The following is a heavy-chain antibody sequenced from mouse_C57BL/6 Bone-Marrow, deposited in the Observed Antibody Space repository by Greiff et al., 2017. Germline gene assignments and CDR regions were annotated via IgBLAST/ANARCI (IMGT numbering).Heavy chain of an antibody. CDR2: IWGDGST. J-gene: IGHJ1*03. Sequence: VQLVESGPGLVAPSQSLSITCTVSGFSLTSYGVSWVRQPPGKGLEWLGVIWGDGSTNYHSALISRLSISKDNSKSQVFVKLNSLQADDTATYYCAKATVVATRWYFDVWGTGTTVTVSS. D-gene: IGHD1-1*01. CDR1: GFSLTSYG. CDR3: AKATVVATRWYFDV. V-gene: IGHV2-3*01.